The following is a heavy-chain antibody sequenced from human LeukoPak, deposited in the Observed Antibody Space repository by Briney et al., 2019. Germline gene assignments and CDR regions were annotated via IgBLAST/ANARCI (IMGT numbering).Heavy chain of an antibody. CDR1: GGSISSYY. Sequence: SETLSLTGTVSGGSISSYYWRWIRQPPGKGVEGVAYISYSGITNNIPSRRSRSTISLDTSKNHCSLKLSSVNAADTAVYYGARQNSGYDLGPFAYWGQGTLVTVSS. CDR3: ARQNSGYDLGPFAY. CDR2: ISYSGIT. D-gene: IGHD5-12*01. J-gene: IGHJ4*02. V-gene: IGHV4-59*08.